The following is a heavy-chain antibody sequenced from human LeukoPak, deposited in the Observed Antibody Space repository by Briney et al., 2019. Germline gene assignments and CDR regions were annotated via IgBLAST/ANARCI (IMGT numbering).Heavy chain of an antibody. CDR2: ISGSGGST. Sequence: GGSLRLSCAASGFTFSSYAMSWVRQAPGKGLEWVSAISGSGGSTYYADSVKGRFAISRDNSKSTLYLQMNSLRAEDTAVYYCAKHSCYDFYCGMDVWGQGTTVTVSS. CDR3: AKHSCYDFYCGMDV. V-gene: IGHV3-23*01. D-gene: IGHD3-3*01. CDR1: GFTFSSYA. J-gene: IGHJ6*02.